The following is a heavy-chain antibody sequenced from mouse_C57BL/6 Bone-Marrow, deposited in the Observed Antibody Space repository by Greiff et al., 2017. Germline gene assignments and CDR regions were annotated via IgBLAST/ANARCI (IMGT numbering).Heavy chain of an antibody. CDR3: ARDGSSYNYAMDY. CDR2: IDPSDSYT. Sequence: VQLQQPGAELVMPGASVKLSCKASGYTFTSYWMHWVKQRPGQGLEWIGEIDPSDSYTNYNQKFKGKSTLTVDKSSSTAYMQLSSLTSEDSAVYYCARDGSSYNYAMDYWGQGTSVTVFS. J-gene: IGHJ4*01. D-gene: IGHD1-1*01. CDR1: GYTFTSYW. V-gene: IGHV1-69*01.